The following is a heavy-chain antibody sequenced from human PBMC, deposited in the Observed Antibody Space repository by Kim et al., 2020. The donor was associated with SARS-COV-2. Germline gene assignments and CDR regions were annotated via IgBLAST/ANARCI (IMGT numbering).Heavy chain of an antibody. Sequence: GVSLRLSCAASGFTVSASYLSWVRRAPGKGPEWVSILRRDGATHYADSVKGRFTISRDNSKNTLYLQLNSLRADDTAIYYCAREGDYYFDDWGQGTLVTVSS. V-gene: IGHV3-53*01. CDR3: AREGDYYFDD. J-gene: IGHJ4*02. CDR1: GFTVSASY. CDR2: LRRDGAT.